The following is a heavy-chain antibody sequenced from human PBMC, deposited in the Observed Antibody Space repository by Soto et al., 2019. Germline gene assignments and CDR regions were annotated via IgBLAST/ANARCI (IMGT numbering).Heavy chain of an antibody. CDR3: AKTRGDYYYYYYMDV. J-gene: IGHJ6*03. V-gene: IGHV3-21*04. CDR2: ISSSSSYI. Sequence: GGSLRLSCAASGFTFSSYSMNWVRQAPGKGLEWVSSISSSSSYIYYADSVKGRFTISRDNSKNTLHLQMNSLRADDTAVYHCAKTRGDYYYYYYMDVWGKGTTVTVSS. CDR1: GFTFSSYS. D-gene: IGHD2-21*02.